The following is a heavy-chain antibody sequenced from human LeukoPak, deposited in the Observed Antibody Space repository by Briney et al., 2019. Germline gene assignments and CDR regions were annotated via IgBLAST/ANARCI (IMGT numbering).Heavy chain of an antibody. CDR2: IYPGDSDT. CDR3: ARLYYGSGRDKNWFDP. CDR1: GISFTNYW. V-gene: IGHV5-51*01. D-gene: IGHD3-10*01. Sequence: GEALKTCCKCAGISFTNYWIGWGRQMPGKGLEWMGIIYPGDSDTRYSPSFQGQVTISADKSISTAYLQWSSLKASETAMYYCARLYYGSGRDKNWFDPWGQGNLVTVSS. J-gene: IGHJ5*02.